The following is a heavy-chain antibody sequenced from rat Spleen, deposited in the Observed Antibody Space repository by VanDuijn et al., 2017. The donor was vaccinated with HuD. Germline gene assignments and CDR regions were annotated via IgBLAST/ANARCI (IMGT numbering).Heavy chain of an antibody. Sequence: EVQLVEAGGGVVKPARPLNLSCASSGFQLKNFSMTWIRPAPGKGLEWVATITHNDGSTYYPDSVKCRFTISRDNAKSTLYLQMNSLRSEDTATYYCTREDWVLTDWGQGVMVTVSS. CDR1: GFQLKNFS. V-gene: IGHV5-31*01. J-gene: IGHJ2*01. CDR2: ITHNDGST. CDR3: TREDWVLTD. D-gene: IGHD5-1*01.